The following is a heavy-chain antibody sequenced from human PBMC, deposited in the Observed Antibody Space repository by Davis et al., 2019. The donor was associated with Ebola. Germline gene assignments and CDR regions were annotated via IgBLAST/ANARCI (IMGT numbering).Heavy chain of an antibody. CDR1: GFTFSSHS. CDR2: LSGSASST. D-gene: IGHD6-19*01. V-gene: IGHV3-48*02. CDR3: ARLMDTYGWYSDL. Sequence: PGGPLRPSFAAPGFTFSSHSMIWVRQAQGKGLEWLSYLSGSASSTPYSDSVKGRFTISRDNGKNTLYLQMNSLRDEDTAGYHCARLMDTYGWYSDLWGQGTLVTVAS. J-gene: IGHJ5*02.